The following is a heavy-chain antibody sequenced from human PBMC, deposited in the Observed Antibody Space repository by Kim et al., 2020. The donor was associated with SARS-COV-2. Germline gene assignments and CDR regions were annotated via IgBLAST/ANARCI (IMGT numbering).Heavy chain of an antibody. V-gene: IGHV3-49*03. Sequence: GGSLRLSCTASGFTFGDYAMSWFRQAPGKGLEWVGFIRSKAYGGTTEYAASVKGRFTISRDDSKSIAYLQMNSLKTEDTAVYYCTRGRKYYYDSSGSRHYYYYGMDVWGQGTTVTVSS. J-gene: IGHJ6*02. CDR1: GFTFGDYA. D-gene: IGHD3-22*01. CDR2: IRSKAYGGTT. CDR3: TRGRKYYYDSSGSRHYYYYGMDV.